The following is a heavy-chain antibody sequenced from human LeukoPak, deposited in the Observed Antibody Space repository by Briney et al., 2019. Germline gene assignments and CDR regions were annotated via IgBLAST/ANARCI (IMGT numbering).Heavy chain of an antibody. CDR2: ISSSSSYI. Sequence: GGSLRLSCAASGFTFSSYSMNWVRQAPGKGLEWVSSISSSSSYIYYADSVKGRFTISRDNAKNSLYLQMNSLRAEDTAVYYCARDRGHSSSFFDYWGQGTLVTVSS. D-gene: IGHD6-13*01. CDR1: GFTFSSYS. V-gene: IGHV3-21*01. J-gene: IGHJ4*02. CDR3: ARDRGHSSSFFDY.